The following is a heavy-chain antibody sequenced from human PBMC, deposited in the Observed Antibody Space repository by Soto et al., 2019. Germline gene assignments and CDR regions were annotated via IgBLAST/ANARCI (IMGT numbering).Heavy chain of an antibody. V-gene: IGHV1-2*04. CDR3: ARGGGYDPLGMDV. CDR1: AYTFTGYY. CDR2: INPNSGGT. Sequence: ASVKVSCNASAYTFTGYYMHWVRQAPGQGLEWMGWINPNSGGTNYAQKFQGWVTMTRDMSISTAYMELSRLRSDDTAVYYCARGGGYDPLGMDVWGQGTTVTVSS. J-gene: IGHJ6*02. D-gene: IGHD5-12*01.